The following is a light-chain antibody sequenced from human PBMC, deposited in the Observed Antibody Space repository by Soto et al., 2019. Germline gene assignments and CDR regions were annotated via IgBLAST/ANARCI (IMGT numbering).Light chain of an antibody. V-gene: IGLV2-14*01. CDR1: SSDVGGYNY. J-gene: IGLJ1*01. CDR2: DVS. CDR3: SSYTGSTTYV. Sequence: QSALTQPASVSGSPGQSITISCTGTSSDVGGYNYVSWYQQHPGKAPKLMIYDVSNRPSGVCNRFSGSKSGNTASLTISGLQAEDEADYYCSSYTGSTTYVFGIGTKLTVL.